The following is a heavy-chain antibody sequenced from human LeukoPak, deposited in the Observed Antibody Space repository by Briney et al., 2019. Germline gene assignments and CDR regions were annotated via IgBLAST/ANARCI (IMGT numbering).Heavy chain of an antibody. CDR1: GFTFSSYG. V-gene: IGHV3-30*18. CDR2: ISYDGSNK. J-gene: IGHJ4*02. D-gene: IGHD5-12*01. Sequence: PGRSLRLSCAAPGFTFSSYGMHWVRQAPGKGLEWVAVISYDGSNKYYADSVKGRFTISRDNSKNTLYLQMNSLRAEDTAVYYCAKDWDIVATIDYWGQGTLVTVSS. CDR3: AKDWDIVATIDY.